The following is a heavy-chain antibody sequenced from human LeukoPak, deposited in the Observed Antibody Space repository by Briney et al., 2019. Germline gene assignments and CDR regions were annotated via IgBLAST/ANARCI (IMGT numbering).Heavy chain of an antibody. CDR1: GFTFSSYA. J-gene: IGHJ6*02. CDR3: AKEAGDIVVVPADKGMAPEGGMDV. CDR2: ISGSGGST. Sequence: PGGSLRLSCAASGFTFSSYAMSWVRQAPGKGLEWVSAISGSGGSTYYADSVKGRFTISRDNSKNTLYLQMNSLRAEDTAVYYCAKEAGDIVVVPADKGMAPEGGMDVWGQGTTVTVSS. V-gene: IGHV3-23*01. D-gene: IGHD2-2*01.